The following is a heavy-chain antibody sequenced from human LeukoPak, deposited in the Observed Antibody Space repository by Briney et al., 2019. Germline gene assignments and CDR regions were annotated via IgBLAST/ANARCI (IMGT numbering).Heavy chain of an antibody. D-gene: IGHD3-3*01. J-gene: IGHJ4*02. CDR1: GFTFSSYA. CDR2: ISYDGSNK. Sequence: GGSLRLPCAASGFTFSSYAMHWVRQAPGKGLEWVAVISYDGSNKYYADSVRGRFTISRDNSKNTLYLQMNSLRTEDTAVYYCATATIFGVVLYYWGQGTLVTVSS. V-gene: IGHV3-30*04. CDR3: ATATIFGVVLYY.